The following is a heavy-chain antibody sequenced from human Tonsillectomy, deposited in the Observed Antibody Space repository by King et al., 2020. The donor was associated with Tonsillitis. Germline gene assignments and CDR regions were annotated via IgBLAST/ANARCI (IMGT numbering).Heavy chain of an antibody. D-gene: IGHD5-18*01. V-gene: IGHV3-30*04. CDR1: GFTFSNYA. J-gene: IGHJ6*01. CDR3: ARDALRNSYGYLYHHMDV. CDR2: LSYDGTDK. Sequence: VQLVESGGGVVQPGRSLRLSCAASGFTFSNYAIHWVRQAPGKGLEWVAVLSYDGTDKYYADSVKGRFTISRDNSKNTMYLEMNSLRADDTAVYYCARDALRNSYGYLYHHMDVWGQGTTVTVSS.